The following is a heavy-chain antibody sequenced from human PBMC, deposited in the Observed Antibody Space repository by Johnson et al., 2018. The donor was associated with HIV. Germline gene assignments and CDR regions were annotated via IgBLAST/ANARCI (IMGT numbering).Heavy chain of an antibody. Sequence: VQLVESGGGLIQPGGSLRLSCAAFGFTFSSYWMSWVRQAPGKGLEWVANIKQDGSEKYYADSVKGRFTISRDNSKNTLYLQMNSLRAEDTAVYYCARDMCSGGSCYAFDIWGQGTMVTVSS. J-gene: IGHJ3*02. V-gene: IGHV3-7*05. CDR3: ARDMCSGGSCYAFDI. CDR2: IKQDGSEK. D-gene: IGHD2-15*01. CDR1: GFTFSSYW.